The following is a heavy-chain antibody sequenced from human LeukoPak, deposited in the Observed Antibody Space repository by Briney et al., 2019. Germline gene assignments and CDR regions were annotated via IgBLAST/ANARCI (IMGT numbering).Heavy chain of an antibody. J-gene: IGHJ6*03. D-gene: IGHD5-12*01. CDR3: AKGSPGFYYYMDV. CDR1: GFIFSDHH. V-gene: IGHV3-23*01. Sequence: GGSLRLSCGTSGFIFSDHHLDCVRQAPGKGLEWVSTISGSGGSTYYADSVKGRFTISRDNSKNTLYVQMNSLRAEDTAIYYCAKGSPGFYYYMDVWGRGTTVTVSS. CDR2: ISGSGGST.